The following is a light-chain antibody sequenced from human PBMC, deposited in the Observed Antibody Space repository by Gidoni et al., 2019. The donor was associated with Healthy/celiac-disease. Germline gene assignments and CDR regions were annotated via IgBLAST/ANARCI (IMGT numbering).Light chain of an antibody. CDR3: MQALQTPRA. CDR2: LGS. Sequence: DIVMTQSPLSLPVTPGEPASITCRSSQSLLHSNGYTYLDWYLQKPGQSPQLLIYLGSNRASGVPDRFSGSGSGTDFTLKISRVEAEDVGVYYCMQALQTPRAFGGETRWISN. J-gene: IGKJ4*01. CDR1: QSLLHSNGYTY. V-gene: IGKV2-28*01.